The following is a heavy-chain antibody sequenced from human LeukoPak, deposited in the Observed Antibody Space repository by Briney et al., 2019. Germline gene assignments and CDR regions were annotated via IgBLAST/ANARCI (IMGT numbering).Heavy chain of an antibody. D-gene: IGHD3-22*01. Sequence: GASVKVSCKVSGYTLTELSMHWVGQAPGKGLEGMGGFDPEDGETIYAQKFQGRVTMTRDTSTSTVYMELSSLRSEDTAVYYCARAFDSSGYYFMVGYFDYWGQGTLVTVSS. J-gene: IGHJ4*02. V-gene: IGHV1-24*01. CDR3: ARAFDSSGYYFMVGYFDY. CDR1: GYTLTELS. CDR2: FDPEDGET.